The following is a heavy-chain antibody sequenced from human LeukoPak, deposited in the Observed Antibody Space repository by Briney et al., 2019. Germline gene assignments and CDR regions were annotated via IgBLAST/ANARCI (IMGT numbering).Heavy chain of an antibody. J-gene: IGHJ6*02. CDR2: INADGSEK. CDR3: GRGHYGLDV. V-gene: IGHV3-7*01. CDR1: GFSISGHR. Sequence: TGGSLRLSCTASGFSISGHRQTWVRQTPGKGLEWVAHINADGSEKSYVGSVKGRFTISKDSVENSVTLQMNSVRVEDTAVYYCGRGHYGLDVWGQGATVTASS.